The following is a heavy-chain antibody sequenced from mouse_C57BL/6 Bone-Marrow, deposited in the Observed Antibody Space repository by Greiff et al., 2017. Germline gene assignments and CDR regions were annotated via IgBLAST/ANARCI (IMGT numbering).Heavy chain of an antibody. V-gene: IGHV1-52*01. CDR1: GYTFTSYW. Sequence: QVQLQQSGAELVRPGSSVKLSCKASGYTFTSYWMHWVKQRPIQGLEWIGNIDPSDSETHYNQKFKDKATLTVDKSSSTAYMQLSSLTSEDSAVYYCARSGTTVVATHYFDYWGQGTTLTVSS. CDR2: IDPSDSET. J-gene: IGHJ2*01. D-gene: IGHD1-1*01. CDR3: ARSGTTVVATHYFDY.